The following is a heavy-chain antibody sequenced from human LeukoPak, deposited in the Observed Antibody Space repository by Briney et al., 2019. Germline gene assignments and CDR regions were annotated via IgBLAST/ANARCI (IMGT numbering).Heavy chain of an antibody. CDR2: IRYDGGNK. CDR3: AKDRQGYGSGWENSFDY. D-gene: IGHD6-19*01. V-gene: IGHV3-30*02. J-gene: IGHJ4*02. Sequence: PGGSLRLSCAASGFTFSSFGMHWVRQAPGKGLEWVTFIRYDGGNKYYTDSVKGRFTISRDNSKNTLYLQMNSLRAEDTAVYYCAKDRQGYGSGWENSFDYWGQGTLVTVPS. CDR1: GFTFSSFG.